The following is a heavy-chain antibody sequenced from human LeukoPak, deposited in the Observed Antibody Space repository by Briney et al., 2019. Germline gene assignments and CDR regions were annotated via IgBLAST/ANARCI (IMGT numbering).Heavy chain of an antibody. V-gene: IGHV1-18*01. CDR2: ISAYNGNT. Sequence: GASVKVSCKASGYTFTSYGISWVRQAPGQGLEWMGWISAYNGNTNSAQKLQGRVTMTTGTSTSTAYMELRSLRSDDTAVYYCARGGDYGDYVGHFDYWGQGTLVTVSS. D-gene: IGHD4-17*01. CDR1: GYTFTSYG. CDR3: ARGGDYGDYVGHFDY. J-gene: IGHJ4*02.